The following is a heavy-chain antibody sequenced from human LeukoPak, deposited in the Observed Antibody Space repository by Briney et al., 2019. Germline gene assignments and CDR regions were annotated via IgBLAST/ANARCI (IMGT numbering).Heavy chain of an antibody. CDR1: GFTFSSYA. CDR3: ARDVGVLGSKSYFDY. J-gene: IGHJ4*02. D-gene: IGHD3-10*01. Sequence: QPGGSLRLSCAASGFTFSSYAMSWVRQAPGKGLEWVSAISGSGGSTYYADSVKGRFTISRDNAKNSLYLQMNSLRPEDTAVYYCARDVGVLGSKSYFDYWGQGTLVTVSS. CDR2: ISGSGGST. V-gene: IGHV3-23*01.